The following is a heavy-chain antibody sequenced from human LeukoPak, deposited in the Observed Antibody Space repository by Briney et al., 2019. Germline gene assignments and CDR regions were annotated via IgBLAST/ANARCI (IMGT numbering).Heavy chain of an antibody. CDR2: ITGDGGTT. Sequence: GGSLRLSCAASGFTFRNYAMHWVRQAPGEGLEYVSAITGDGGTTYYARSVKDGFTISRDNSKNTLYLQMGSLRAEDMAVYYCARIYYDRGGHYYDYWGQGTWSPSPQ. CDR3: ARIYYDRGGHYYDY. D-gene: IGHD3-22*01. CDR1: GFTFRNYA. J-gene: IGHJ4*02. V-gene: IGHV3-64*01.